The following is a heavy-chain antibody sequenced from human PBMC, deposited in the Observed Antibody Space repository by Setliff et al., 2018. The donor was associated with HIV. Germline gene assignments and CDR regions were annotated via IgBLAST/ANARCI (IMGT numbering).Heavy chain of an antibody. J-gene: IGHJ4*02. CDR3: ATRPPTDY. Sequence: PGGSLRLSCAASGFTFRTYSMTWVRQAPGKGLEWVASINSDSKYISYADSVRGRFTISRDNAKNSLYLQMKSLRAEDTAVYYCATRPPTDYWGQGTLVTVSS. CDR2: INSDSKYI. V-gene: IGHV3-21*01. CDR1: GFTFRTYS.